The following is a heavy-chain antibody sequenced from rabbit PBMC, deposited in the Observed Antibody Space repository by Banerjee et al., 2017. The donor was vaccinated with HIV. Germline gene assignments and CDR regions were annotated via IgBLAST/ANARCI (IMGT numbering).Heavy chain of an antibody. Sequence: QEQLEESGGDLVKPEGSLTLTCTASGFSFSSYWMWWVRQAPGKGLEWIACIVAGSSGSTYYANWAKGRFTISKTSSTTVTLQMASLTAADTASYFCVRDRDGANNSPNLWGQGTLVTVS. J-gene: IGHJ4*01. CDR2: IVAGSSGST. D-gene: IGHD2-1*01. CDR3: VRDRDGANNSPNL. V-gene: IGHV1S45*01. CDR1: GFSFSSYW.